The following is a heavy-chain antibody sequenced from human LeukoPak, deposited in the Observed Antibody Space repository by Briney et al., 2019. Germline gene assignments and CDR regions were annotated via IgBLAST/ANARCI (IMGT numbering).Heavy chain of an antibody. CDR2: ISSSSSYI. J-gene: IGHJ6*03. V-gene: IGHV3-21*01. Sequence: PGGSLRLSCAASGFTFSSYIMKWVRQAPGKGLEWVSSISSSSSYIDYVDSVKGRFTISRDNAKNSLYLRMNSLRAEDTAVYYCASFPFWSGSHYMDVWGKGTTVTVSS. CDR3: ASFPFWSGSHYMDV. CDR1: GFTFSSYI. D-gene: IGHD3-3*01.